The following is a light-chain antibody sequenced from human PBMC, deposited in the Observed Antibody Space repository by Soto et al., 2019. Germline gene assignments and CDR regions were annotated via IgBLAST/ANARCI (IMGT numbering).Light chain of an antibody. CDR1: QSVSSSY. J-gene: IGKJ1*01. CDR2: GAS. CDR3: QQYGMSPRT. Sequence: IVLTQSPGTLSLSPGERATLSCRASQSVSSSYLAWYQQRPGQAPRLLIYGASSRATGIPDRFSGSGSGTDFTLTISRLEPEDFAVYYCQQYGMSPRTFGQGTKVDIK. V-gene: IGKV3-20*01.